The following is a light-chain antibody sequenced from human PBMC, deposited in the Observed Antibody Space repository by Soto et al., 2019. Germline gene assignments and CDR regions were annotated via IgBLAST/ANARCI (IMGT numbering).Light chain of an antibody. CDR3: TSYATASTPHVV. Sequence: QSVLTQPASVSGSPGQSITISCTGTSGDVGRYNYVSWYQQHPGEAPKLIIYDVTNRPSGVSNRFSGSKSGNTASLTISGLQAEDDADYYCTSYATASTPHVVFGGGSKVTVL. CDR1: SGDVGRYNY. CDR2: DVT. J-gene: IGLJ2*01. V-gene: IGLV2-14*03.